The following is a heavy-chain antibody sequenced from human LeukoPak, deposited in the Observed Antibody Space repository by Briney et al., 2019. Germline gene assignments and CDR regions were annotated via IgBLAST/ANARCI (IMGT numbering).Heavy chain of an antibody. V-gene: IGHV4-30-2*01. J-gene: IGHJ5*02. Sequence: KSSKTLSLTCAVSGGSISSGGYSWSWIRQPPGKGLEWIGYIYHSGSTYYNLSLKSRVTISVDRSKNQFSLKLSSVTAADTAVYYCARASRISWFDPWGQGTLVTVSS. D-gene: IGHD2-15*01. CDR1: GGSISSGGYS. CDR3: ARASRISWFDP. CDR2: IYHSGST.